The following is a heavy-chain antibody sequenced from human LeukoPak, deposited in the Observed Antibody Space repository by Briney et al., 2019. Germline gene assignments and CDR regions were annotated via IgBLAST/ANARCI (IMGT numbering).Heavy chain of an antibody. J-gene: IGHJ4*02. CDR2: IYYSGST. CDR1: RGSIGSYY. D-gene: IGHD6-6*01. CDR3: ARAVAARSPLGY. V-gene: IGHV4-59*01. Sequence: SETLSLTCTVSRGSIGSYYWSWIRQPPGKGLEWIGDIYYSGSTNSNPSLKGRVTMSVDTSKNQFSLNLTSVTAADTAVYYCARAVAARSPLGYWGQGALVTASS.